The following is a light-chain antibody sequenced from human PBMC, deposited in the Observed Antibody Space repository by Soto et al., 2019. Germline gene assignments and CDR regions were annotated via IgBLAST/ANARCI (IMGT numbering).Light chain of an antibody. Sequence: QSALTQPPSVSGSPGQSVTISCTGTSSDVGSYSRVSWYQQPPGTAPKLMIYEVSNRPSGVPDRFSGSKSGNTASLTISGLQAEDEADYYCSSYTSSITYVFGTGTKVNVL. CDR2: EVS. CDR3: SSYTSSITYV. CDR1: SSDVGSYSR. J-gene: IGLJ1*01. V-gene: IGLV2-18*02.